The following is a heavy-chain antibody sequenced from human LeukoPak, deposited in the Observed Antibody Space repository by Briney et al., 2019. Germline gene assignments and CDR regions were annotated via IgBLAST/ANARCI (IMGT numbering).Heavy chain of an antibody. Sequence: GGSLRLSCAAFGFTFSSYSMNWVRQAPGKGMEWVSSISSSSSYIYYADSVKGRFTISRDNAKNSLYLQMNSLRAEDTAVYYCARDPVAAAGTYYFDYWGQGTLVTVSS. D-gene: IGHD6-13*01. J-gene: IGHJ4*02. CDR3: ARDPVAAAGTYYFDY. CDR1: GFTFSSYS. V-gene: IGHV3-21*01. CDR2: ISSSSSYI.